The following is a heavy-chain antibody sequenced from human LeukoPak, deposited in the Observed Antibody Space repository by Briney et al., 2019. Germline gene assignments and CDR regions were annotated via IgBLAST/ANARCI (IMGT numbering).Heavy chain of an antibody. CDR3: ARQWYSSSWFDS. CDR2: IYTSENT. V-gene: IGHV4-4*09. Sequence: SETLSLTCTVSGGSISSHYWAWLRQPPGKGLEWIGYIYTSENTNYNPSLKSRVTISVDTSKNQFSLKLSSVIAADTAVYYCARQWYSSSWFDSWGQGTLVTVSS. CDR1: GGSISSHY. J-gene: IGHJ5*01. D-gene: IGHD6-13*01.